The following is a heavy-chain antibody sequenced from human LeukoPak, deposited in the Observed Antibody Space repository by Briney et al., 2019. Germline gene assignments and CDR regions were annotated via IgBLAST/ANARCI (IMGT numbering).Heavy chain of an antibody. Sequence: ASVKVSCKASGGTFISYAISWVRQAPGQGLEWMGGIIPIFGTANYAQKFQGRVTITTDESTSTAYMELISLRSEDTAVYYCARGDIVVVPAAMGGGWFDPWGQGTLVTVSS. CDR2: IIPIFGTA. CDR1: GGTFISYA. V-gene: IGHV1-69*05. CDR3: ARGDIVVVPAAMGGGWFDP. D-gene: IGHD2-2*01. J-gene: IGHJ5*02.